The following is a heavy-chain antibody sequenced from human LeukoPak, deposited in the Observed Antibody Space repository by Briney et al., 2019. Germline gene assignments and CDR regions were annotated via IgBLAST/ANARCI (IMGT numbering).Heavy chain of an antibody. J-gene: IGHJ6*03. CDR1: GGSISSSSYY. D-gene: IGHD1-7*01. V-gene: IGHV4-39*07. Sequence: SETLSLTCTVSGGSISSSSYYWGWIRQPPGKGLEWIGSIYYSGSTYYNPSLKSRVTISVDTSKNQFSLKLSSVTAADTAVYYCARGVLGEYNWNYGDYYYYMDVWGKGTTVTVSS. CDR2: IYYSGST. CDR3: ARGVLGEYNWNYGDYYYYMDV.